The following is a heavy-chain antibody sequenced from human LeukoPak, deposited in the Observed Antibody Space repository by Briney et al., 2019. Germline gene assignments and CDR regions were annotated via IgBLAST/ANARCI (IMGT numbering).Heavy chain of an antibody. CDR3: ARPGRGSGWYIGSFDY. J-gene: IGHJ4*02. D-gene: IGHD6-19*01. CDR1: GYSFTSYW. Sequence: GESLKISCKGSGYSFTSYWIGWVRQMPGKGLEWMGIIYPGDSDTRYSPSFQGQVTISADKSNSTAYLQWSSLKASDTAMYYCARPGRGSGWYIGSFDYWGQGTLVTVSS. V-gene: IGHV5-51*01. CDR2: IYPGDSDT.